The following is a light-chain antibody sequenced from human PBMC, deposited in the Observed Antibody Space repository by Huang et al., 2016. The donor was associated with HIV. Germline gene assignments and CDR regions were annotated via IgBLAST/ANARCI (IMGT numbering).Light chain of an antibody. CDR3: QQCGDSTWT. Sequence: EIVLTQSPGSLSLSPGDRATLSCRASQYVADAYVAWYQHIPGQSPRLLIDGAARRAPGIPDIFSGSGFSTDFNLTISRLEPEDFAVYYCQQCGDSTWTFGQGTKVEVK. J-gene: IGKJ1*01. CDR2: GAA. CDR1: QYVADAY. V-gene: IGKV3-20*01.